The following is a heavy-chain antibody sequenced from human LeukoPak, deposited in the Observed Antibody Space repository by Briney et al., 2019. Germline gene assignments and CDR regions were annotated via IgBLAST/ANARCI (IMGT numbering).Heavy chain of an antibody. CDR2: IQQDGREK. D-gene: IGHD6-19*01. CDR1: GLTFSNYW. CDR3: ARDVAVAGIGDY. Sequence: GGSLRLSCAASGLTFSNYWMSWVRQAPGKGLEWVANIQQDGREKCFVDSVKGRFTISRDNAKNSLYLQMNSLRAEDTAVYYCARDVAVAGIGDYWGQGTLVTVSS. J-gene: IGHJ4*02. V-gene: IGHV3-7*01.